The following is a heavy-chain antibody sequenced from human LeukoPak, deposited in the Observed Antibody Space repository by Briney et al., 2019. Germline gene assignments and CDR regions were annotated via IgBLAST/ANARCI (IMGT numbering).Heavy chain of an antibody. J-gene: IGHJ5*02. CDR2: IYHSGST. CDR3: ARTNGYYGSGSSP. Sequence: KPSETLSLTCTVSGGSISSSSYYWGWIRQPPGKGLEWIGSIYHSGSTYYNPSLKSRVTISVDTSKNQFSLKLSSVTAADTAVYYCARTNGYYGSGSSPWGQGTLVTVSS. CDR1: GGSISSSSYY. V-gene: IGHV4-39*07. D-gene: IGHD3-10*01.